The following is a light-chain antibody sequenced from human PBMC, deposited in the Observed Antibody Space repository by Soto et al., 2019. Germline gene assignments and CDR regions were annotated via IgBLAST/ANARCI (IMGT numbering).Light chain of an antibody. Sequence: EIVMTQSPATLSVSPGERATLSCRASQSVSSNLAWYQQNPGQAPRLLIYSASTRATGIPARFSGSGSGTEFTLTISSLQSEDFAVYYCQQYNNWPPLPFGGGTKVEIK. CDR1: QSVSSN. J-gene: IGKJ4*01. CDR2: SAS. CDR3: QQYNNWPPLP. V-gene: IGKV3-15*01.